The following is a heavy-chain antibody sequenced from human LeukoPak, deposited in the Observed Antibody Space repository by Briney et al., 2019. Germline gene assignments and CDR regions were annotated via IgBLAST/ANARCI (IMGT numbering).Heavy chain of an antibody. V-gene: IGHV4-30-4*01. J-gene: IGHJ6*02. CDR1: GGSISSGDYY. CDR2: IYYSGST. Sequence: PSETLSLTCTVSGGSISSGDYYRSWIRQPPGKGLEWIGYIYYSGSTYYNPSLKSRVTISVDTSKNQFSLKLSSVTAADTAVYYCARDTAMLSTYYYYGMDVWGQGTTVTVSS. CDR3: ARDTAMLSTYYYYGMDV. D-gene: IGHD5-18*01.